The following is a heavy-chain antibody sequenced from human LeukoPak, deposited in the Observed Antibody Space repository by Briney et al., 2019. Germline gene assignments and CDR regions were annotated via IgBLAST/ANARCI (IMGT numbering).Heavy chain of an antibody. CDR1: GFTFSSYS. D-gene: IGHD2-8*01. J-gene: IGHJ4*02. CDR3: ANFRLGYCTNGVCYTGGFDY. Sequence: GGSLRLSCAASGFTFSSYSMNWVRQAPGKGLEWVSSISSSSSYIYYADSVKGRFTISRDNSKNTLYLQMNSLRAEDTAVYYCANFRLGYCTNGVCYTGGFDYWGQGTLVTVSS. V-gene: IGHV3-21*04. CDR2: ISSSSSYI.